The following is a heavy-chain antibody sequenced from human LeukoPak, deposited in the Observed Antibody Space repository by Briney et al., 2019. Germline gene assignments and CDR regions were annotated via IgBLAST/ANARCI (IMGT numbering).Heavy chain of an antibody. CDR1: GFHFSTHG. J-gene: IGHJ3*01. V-gene: IGHV3-23*01. Sequence: GGSLRLSCSASGFHFSTHGMNWVRQAPGKGLEWVSGISPPGYITYYADSVMGRFTISRDNRKNTVSLQMNSLRAEDTALYYCVRDLDWGAFDVWGQGTMVTVSS. D-gene: IGHD3/OR15-3a*01. CDR2: ISPPGYIT. CDR3: VRDLDWGAFDV.